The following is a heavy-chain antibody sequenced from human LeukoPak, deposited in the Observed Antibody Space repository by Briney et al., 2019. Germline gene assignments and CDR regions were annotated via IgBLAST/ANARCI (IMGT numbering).Heavy chain of an antibody. CDR2: ISSSSSYI. CDR3: ARDSIVVVTAIDY. CDR1: GFTFSSYS. V-gene: IGHV3-21*01. D-gene: IGHD2-21*02. J-gene: IGHJ4*02. Sequence: GGSLRLSCAASGFTFSSYSMNWVRQAPGKGLEWVSSISSSSSYIYYADSVKGRFTISRDNAKNSLYLQMNSLRAEDTAVYYCARDSIVVVTAIDYWGQGTLVTVSS.